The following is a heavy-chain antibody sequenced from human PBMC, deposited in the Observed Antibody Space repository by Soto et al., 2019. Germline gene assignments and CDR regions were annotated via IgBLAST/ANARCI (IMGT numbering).Heavy chain of an antibody. CDR3: ARESEDLTSNFDY. CDR2: IIPIFGTA. CDR1: GGTFSSYA. V-gene: IGHV1-69*06. J-gene: IGHJ4*02. Sequence: SVKVSCKASGGTFSSYAISWVRQAPGQGLEWMGGIIPIFGTANYAQKFQGRVTITADKSTSTAYMELNSLRAEDTAVYYCARESEDLTSNFDYWGQGTLVTVSS.